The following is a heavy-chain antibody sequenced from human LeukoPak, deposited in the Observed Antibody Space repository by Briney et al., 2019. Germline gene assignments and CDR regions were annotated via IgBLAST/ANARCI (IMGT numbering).Heavy chain of an antibody. V-gene: IGHV4-39*01. CDR2: IYYSGST. J-gene: IGHJ5*02. D-gene: IGHD3-10*01. CDR3: ARFFAEITMVRDASWFDP. Sequence: SETLSLTCTVSGGSISSSSYYWGWIRQPPGKGLEWIGSIYYSGSTYYNPSLKSRVTISVDTSKNQFSLKLSSVTAADTAVYYCARFFAEITMVRDASWFDPWGQGTLVTVSS. CDR1: GGSISSSSYY.